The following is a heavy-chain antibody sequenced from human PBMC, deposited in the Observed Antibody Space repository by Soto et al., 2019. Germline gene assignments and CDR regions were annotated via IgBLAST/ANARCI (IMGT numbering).Heavy chain of an antibody. V-gene: IGHV5-10-1*01. CDR2: FEASDSST. Sequence: GESLKISCKGSGYSFTSYWITWVRQMPGKGLEWMGRFEASDSSTNYSPSFRGHVTISSDRSTNTAYLQWSSLKASDAAMYYCARGVKMATPHKYYFDYWGQGTLVTVSS. CDR3: ARGVKMATPHKYYFDY. J-gene: IGHJ4*02. CDR1: GYSFTSYW. D-gene: IGHD5-12*01.